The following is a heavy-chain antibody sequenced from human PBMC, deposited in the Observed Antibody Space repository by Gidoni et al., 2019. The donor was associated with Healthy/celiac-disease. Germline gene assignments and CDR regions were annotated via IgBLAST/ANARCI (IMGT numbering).Heavy chain of an antibody. CDR3: ARERGYSYGGWFDP. D-gene: IGHD5-18*01. J-gene: IGHJ5*02. V-gene: IGHV3-30*04. Sequence: QVQLVESGGGVVQPGRSLRLSCAASGFTFSSYAMHWVRQAPGKGLEWVAVISYDGSNKDYADSVKGRFTISRDNSKNTLYLQMNSLRAEDTAVYYCARERGYSYGGWFDPWGQGTLVTVSS. CDR1: GFTFSSYA. CDR2: ISYDGSNK.